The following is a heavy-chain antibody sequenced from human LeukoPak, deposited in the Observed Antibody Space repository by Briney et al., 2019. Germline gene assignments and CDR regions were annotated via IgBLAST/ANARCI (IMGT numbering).Heavy chain of an antibody. CDR1: GDSVSSNSAA. V-gene: IGHV6-1*01. D-gene: IGHD2-2*01. J-gene: IGHJ4*02. CDR3: ARGDCTSTSCYDY. Sequence: SQTLSLTCAISGDSVSSNSAAWNWIRQSPSRGLEWLGRTYYRSKWYNDYAVSVKSRITINPDTSKNQFSLHMNSVTPEDTAVYYCARGDCTSTSCYDYWGQGTLVTVSS. CDR2: TYYRSKWYN.